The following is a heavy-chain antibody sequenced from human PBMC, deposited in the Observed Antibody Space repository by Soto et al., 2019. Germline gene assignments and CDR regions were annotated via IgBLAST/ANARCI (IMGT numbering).Heavy chain of an antibody. CDR3: ARDLVREGIDP. D-gene: IGHD2-2*01. J-gene: IGHJ5*02. Sequence: SETLSLTCTVSGGSISSYYWSWIRQPPGKGLEWIGYIYYSGSTNYNPSLKSRVTISVDTSKNQFSLKLSSVTAADTAVYYCARDLVREGIDPWGQGTLVTVSS. CDR1: GGSISSYY. CDR2: IYYSGST. V-gene: IGHV4-59*01.